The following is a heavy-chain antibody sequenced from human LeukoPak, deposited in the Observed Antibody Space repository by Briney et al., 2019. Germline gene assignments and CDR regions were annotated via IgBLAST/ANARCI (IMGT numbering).Heavy chain of an antibody. Sequence: PSETLSLTCTVSGGSISSYYWSWIRQPPGKGLEWIGEINHSGSTNYNPSLKSRVTISVDTSKNQFSLKLSSVAAADTAVYYCARVTSRSPGYWGQGTLVTVSS. CDR3: ARVTSRSPGY. D-gene: IGHD1-26*01. V-gene: IGHV4-34*01. CDR1: GGSISSYY. CDR2: INHSGST. J-gene: IGHJ4*02.